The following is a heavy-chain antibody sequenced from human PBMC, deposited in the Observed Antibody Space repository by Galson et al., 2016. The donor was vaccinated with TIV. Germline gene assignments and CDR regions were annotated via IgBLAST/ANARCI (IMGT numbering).Heavy chain of an antibody. V-gene: IGHV1-69*01. D-gene: IGHD2-21*02. CDR2: IIPMAGIS. CDR1: GGTLSNDP. J-gene: IGHJ4*02. Sequence: SGGTLSNDPITWVRQAPGQGLEWMGGIIPMAGISDNSQKFQGRVSITADVSTNTVYMELSSLRSEDTAVFYCARLTPCGGDCYYFDRWGQGTLVTVSS. CDR3: ARLTPCGGDCYYFDR.